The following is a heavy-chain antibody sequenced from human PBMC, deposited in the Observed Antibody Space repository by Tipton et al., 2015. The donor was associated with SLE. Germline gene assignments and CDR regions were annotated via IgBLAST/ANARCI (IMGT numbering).Heavy chain of an antibody. CDR1: GGSISNYY. CDR3: ARATDWNLSPDV. V-gene: IGHV4-59*01. CDR2: IYFSGSA. J-gene: IGHJ6*04. D-gene: IGHD1-7*01. Sequence: TLSLTCTVSGGSISNYYWSWIRQPPGKGLEWIGYIYFSGSANYNPSLKSRVTISLDTSKNQFSLKLSSVTAADTAVYYCARATDWNLSPDVWGKGTTVTVSS.